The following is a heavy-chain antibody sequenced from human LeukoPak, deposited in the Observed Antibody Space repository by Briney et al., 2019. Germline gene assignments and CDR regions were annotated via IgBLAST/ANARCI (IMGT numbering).Heavy chain of an antibody. J-gene: IGHJ4*02. Sequence: PSETLSLTCTVSGGSISSHYWSWIRQPPGKGLEWIGYIYYSGSTNYNPSLKSRVTISVDTSKNQFSLKLSSVTAADTAVYYCARSPGEILTGYYQYFDYWGQGTLVTVSS. D-gene: IGHD3-9*01. CDR1: GGSISSHY. CDR3: ARSPGEILTGYYQYFDY. V-gene: IGHV4-59*11. CDR2: IYYSGST.